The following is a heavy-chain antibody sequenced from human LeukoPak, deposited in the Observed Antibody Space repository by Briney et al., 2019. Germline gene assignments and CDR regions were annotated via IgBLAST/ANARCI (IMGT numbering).Heavy chain of an antibody. CDR2: IYYSGST. Sequence: SETLSLTCTVSGGSISSGGYYWSWIRQHPGKGLEWIGYIYYSGSTYYNPSLKSRVTISVGTSKNQFSLKLSSVTAADTAVYYCASHDGYCSSTSCGDYWGQEPWSPSPQ. D-gene: IGHD2-2*01. CDR3: ASHDGYCSSTSCGDY. CDR1: GGSISSGGYY. J-gene: IGHJ4*01. V-gene: IGHV4-31*03.